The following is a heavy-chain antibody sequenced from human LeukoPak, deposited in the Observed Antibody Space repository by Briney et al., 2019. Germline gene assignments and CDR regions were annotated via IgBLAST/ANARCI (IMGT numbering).Heavy chain of an antibody. CDR1: GFTFSSYS. CDR2: ISSSSSYI. CDR3: ARDLSYYDVSPEDY. D-gene: IGHD3-22*01. V-gene: IGHV3-21*01. Sequence: GGSLGLSCAASGFTFSSYSMNWVRQAPGKGLEWVSSISSSSSYIYYADSVKGRFTISRDNAKNSLYLQMNSLRAEDTAVYYCARDLSYYDVSPEDYWGQGTLVTVSS. J-gene: IGHJ4*02.